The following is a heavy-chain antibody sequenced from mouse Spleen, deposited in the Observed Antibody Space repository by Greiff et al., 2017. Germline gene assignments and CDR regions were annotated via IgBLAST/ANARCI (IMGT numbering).Heavy chain of an antibody. CDR3: ARYDYYGNFYYAMDY. J-gene: IGHJ4*01. V-gene: IGHV1-42*01. CDR1: GYSFTGYY. Sequence: EVKLEESGPELVKPGASVKISCKASGYSFTGYYMNWVKQSPEKSLEWIGEINPSTGGTTYNQKFKAKATLTVDKSSSTAYMQLKSLTSEDSAVYYCARYDYYGNFYYAMDYWGQGTSVTVSS. D-gene: IGHD2-1*01. CDR2: INPSTGGT.